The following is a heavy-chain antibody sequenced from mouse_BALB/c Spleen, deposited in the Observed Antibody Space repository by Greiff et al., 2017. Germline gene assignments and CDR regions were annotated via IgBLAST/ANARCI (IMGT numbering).Heavy chain of an antibody. Sequence: EVHLVESGGGLVQPGGSMKLSCVASGFTFSSYWMSWVRQSPEKGLEWVAEIRLKSDNYATHYAESVKGKFTISRDDSKSRLYLQMNSLRAEDTGIYYCTKLSYGSWFAYWGQGTLVTVSA. D-gene: IGHD2-2*01. J-gene: IGHJ3*01. CDR2: IRLKSDNYAT. CDR3: TKLSYGSWFAY. V-gene: IGHV6-6*02. CDR1: GFTFSSYW.